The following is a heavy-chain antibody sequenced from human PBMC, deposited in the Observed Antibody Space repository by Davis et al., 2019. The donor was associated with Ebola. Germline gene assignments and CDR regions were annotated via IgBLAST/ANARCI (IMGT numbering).Heavy chain of an antibody. J-gene: IGHJ4*02. CDR1: GYTFTAFF. Sequence: AASVKVSCKASGYTFTAFFIHWVRQSPGQGLEWMGRINPKTGAANYLQKFQGRVTMTRDSSIDTAYMELGSLRPDDTAVYYCARSYLTYSGYGWAYWGQGTLVTVSS. CDR2: INPKTGAA. D-gene: IGHD5-12*01. CDR3: ARSYLTYSGYGWAY. V-gene: IGHV1-2*06.